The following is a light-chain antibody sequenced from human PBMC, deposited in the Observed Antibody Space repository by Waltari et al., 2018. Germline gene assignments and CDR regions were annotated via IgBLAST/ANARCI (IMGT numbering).Light chain of an antibody. Sequence: SNELTQPPSLSVSPGQTAMITCSGDGLAKLYYYWYQQRPGQAPVLLIYKDSERPSGIPERFSGSSSGTTVTLTISGVQAEDEADYYCQSPDSSGTSWVFGGGTKLTVL. CDR2: KDS. CDR3: QSPDSSGTSWV. V-gene: IGLV3-25*03. J-gene: IGLJ3*02. CDR1: GLAKLY.